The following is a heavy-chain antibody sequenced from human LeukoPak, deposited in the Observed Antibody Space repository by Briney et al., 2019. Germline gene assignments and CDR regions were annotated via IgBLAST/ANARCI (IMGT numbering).Heavy chain of an antibody. CDR3: ARGPGSGHYFDY. Sequence: GGSLRHSCAASRFTFSTSPMNGVRPPPAKGPEGVSYISSSSGTIYYADSVKGRFTISRDNAENSLYLQMNSLRAEDTAVYYCARGPGSGHYFDYWGQGTLVTVSS. CDR1: RFTFSTSP. J-gene: IGHJ4*02. D-gene: IGHD2-15*01. CDR2: ISSSSGTI. V-gene: IGHV3-48*04.